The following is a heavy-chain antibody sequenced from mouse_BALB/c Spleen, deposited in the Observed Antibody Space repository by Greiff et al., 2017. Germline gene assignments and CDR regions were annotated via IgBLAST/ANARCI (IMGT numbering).Heavy chain of an antibody. D-gene: IGHD1-1*01. Sequence: EVQGVESGGGLVQPGGSRKLSCAASGFTFSDYGMAWVRQAPGKGPEWVAYISSGSSTIYYADTVKGRFTISRDNPKNTLFLQMTSLRSEDTAMYYCARGNYGSSYGFAYWGQGTLVTVSA. CDR3: ARGNYGSSYGFAY. CDR1: GFTFSDYG. J-gene: IGHJ3*01. V-gene: IGHV5-17*02. CDR2: ISSGSSTI.